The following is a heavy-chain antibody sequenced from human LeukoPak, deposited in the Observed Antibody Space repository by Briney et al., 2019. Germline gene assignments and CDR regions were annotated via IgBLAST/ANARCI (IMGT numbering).Heavy chain of an antibody. CDR3: AKGGYSYGSGRTSGYYSDY. V-gene: IGHV3-23*01. Sequence: PGRSLRLSCAASGFTFSSYAMSWVRQAPGEGLEWVSAISGSGGSTYYADSVKGRFTISRDNSKNTLYLQMNSLRAEDTAVYYCAKGGYSYGSGRTSGYYSDYWGQGTLVTVSS. D-gene: IGHD5-18*01. CDR2: ISGSGGST. CDR1: GFTFSSYA. J-gene: IGHJ4*02.